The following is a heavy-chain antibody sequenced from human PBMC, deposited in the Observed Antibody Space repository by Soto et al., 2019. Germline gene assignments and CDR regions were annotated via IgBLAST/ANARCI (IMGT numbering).Heavy chain of an antibody. CDR2: IKSKYNGGTI. D-gene: IGHD3-16*01. Sequence: VQMVESGGGSVKPGGSLRLSCAASGFTFSNAWMNWIRQAPGKGLEWVGRIKSKYNGGTIDYAAPVNGRFTISRDDSKDMVFLQMNSLKVEDTGVYYCATGGFYFDYWGQGTPVTVSS. J-gene: IGHJ4*02. CDR1: GFTFSNAW. CDR3: ATGGFYFDY. V-gene: IGHV3-15*07.